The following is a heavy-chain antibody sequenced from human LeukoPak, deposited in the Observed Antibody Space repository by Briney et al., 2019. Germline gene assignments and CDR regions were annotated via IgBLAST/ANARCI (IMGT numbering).Heavy chain of an antibody. CDR2: IYYSGST. Sequence: PSETLSITCTVSGGSISSYYWSWIRQPPGKGLEWIGYIYYSGSTNYNPSLKSRVTISVDTSKNQFSLKLSSVTAADTAVYYCARINYYDSSGYYFASDIWGQGTMVTVSS. V-gene: IGHV4-59*01. CDR3: ARINYYDSSGYYFASDI. CDR1: GGSISSYY. J-gene: IGHJ3*02. D-gene: IGHD3-22*01.